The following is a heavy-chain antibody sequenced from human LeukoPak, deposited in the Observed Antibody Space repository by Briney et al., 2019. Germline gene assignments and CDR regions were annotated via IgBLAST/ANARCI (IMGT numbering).Heavy chain of an antibody. V-gene: IGHV3-23*01. CDR1: GFPFSSYP. CDR3: AKGPWYSYGYEDY. D-gene: IGHD5-18*01. J-gene: IGHJ4*02. Sequence: QPGGPLRLSCAASGFPFSSYPMRWLPQAPGKGREGFSGTSGSGGSTYYAASVKGRFTISRDNSKNTLYLQMNSLRAEDTAVYYCAKGPWYSYGYEDYWGQGTLVTVSS. CDR2: TSGSGGST.